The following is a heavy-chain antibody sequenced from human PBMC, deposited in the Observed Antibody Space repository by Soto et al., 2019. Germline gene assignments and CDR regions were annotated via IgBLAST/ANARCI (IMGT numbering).Heavy chain of an antibody. Sequence: SETLSLTCTVSGGSISSHYWSWIRQPPGKGLEWIGYIYYSGSTNYNPSLKSRVTISVDTSKNQFSLKLSSVTAADTAVYYCARATTTVNNYYYYGMDVWGQGTTVTVS. V-gene: IGHV4-59*11. CDR3: ARATTTVNNYYYYGMDV. CDR2: IYYSGST. CDR1: GGSISSHY. J-gene: IGHJ6*02. D-gene: IGHD4-4*01.